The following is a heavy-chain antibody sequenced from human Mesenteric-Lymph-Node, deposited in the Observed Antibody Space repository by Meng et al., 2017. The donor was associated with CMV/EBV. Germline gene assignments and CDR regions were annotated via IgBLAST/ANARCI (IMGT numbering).Heavy chain of an antibody. D-gene: IGHD2-2*01. CDR3: ARAGLDCSSTSCHHRAFDI. J-gene: IGHJ3*02. CDR2: IYYSGNT. CDR1: GGSISNYY. V-gene: IGHV4-59*01. Sequence: GSLRLSCTVSGGSISNYYWSWIRQSPGKGLEWIGYIYYSGNTNYNPSLKSRVTISVDTSKNQFSLNLNSVTAADAALYYCARAGLDCSSTSCHHRAFDIWGQGTMVTVSS.